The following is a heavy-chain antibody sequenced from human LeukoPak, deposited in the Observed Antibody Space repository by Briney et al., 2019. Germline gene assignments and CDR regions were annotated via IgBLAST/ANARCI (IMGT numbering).Heavy chain of an antibody. CDR2: IYHTGDT. J-gene: IGHJ5*02. V-gene: IGHV4-31*03. CDR1: IGSHSRGGYY. CDR3: ARRIVPWSGPRNWFDP. D-gene: IGHD3-3*01. Sequence: SEALSLTLTVSIGSHSRGGYYWSCTRQHPGKGLEWLGYIYHTGDTFYNPSLKSRFIISVDTSKNQFSLKVSSVTAADPAIYCCARRIVPWSGPRNWFDPWGQGILVTVSS.